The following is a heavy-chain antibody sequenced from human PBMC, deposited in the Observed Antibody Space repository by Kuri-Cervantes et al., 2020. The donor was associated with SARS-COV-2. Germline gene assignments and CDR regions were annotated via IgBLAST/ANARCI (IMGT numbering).Heavy chain of an antibody. V-gene: IGHV4-59*01. CDR1: GGSISSYY. CDR2: IYYSGGT. D-gene: IGHD3-10*01. J-gene: IGHJ4*02. Sequence: GSLRLSCTVSGGSISSYYWSWIRQPPGKGLEWIGYIYYSGGTNYNPSLKSRVTISVDTSKNQFSLKLSSVTAADTAVYYCARVGGNWELPFDHWGQGTLVTVSS. CDR3: ARVGGNWELPFDH.